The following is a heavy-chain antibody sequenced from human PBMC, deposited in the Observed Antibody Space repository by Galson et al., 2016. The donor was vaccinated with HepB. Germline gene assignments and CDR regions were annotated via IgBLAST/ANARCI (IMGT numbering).Heavy chain of an antibody. Sequence: SLRLSCAASGFTFNSYAMNWVRQAAGKGLEWVSLISGSGGIRHYADSVKGRFTISRDNSENTVYLQMNSLRAEDTAVYYCAKDTNPGGYAPHDWGQGTLVIVSS. V-gene: IGHV3-23*01. CDR2: ISGSGGIR. D-gene: IGHD2-2*01. J-gene: IGHJ4*02. CDR1: GFTFNSYA. CDR3: AKDTNPGGYAPHD.